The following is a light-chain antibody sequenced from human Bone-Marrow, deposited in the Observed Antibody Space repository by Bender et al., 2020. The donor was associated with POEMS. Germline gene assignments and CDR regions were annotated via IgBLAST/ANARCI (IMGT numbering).Light chain of an antibody. J-gene: IGLJ3*02. Sequence: QSALTQPASLSGSPGQSITISCTGTNSDIGTYKFVSWYQHLPGTAPKLLIYGYNNRPSGVPDRFSGSKSGTSASLAITGLQAEDEGDYYCQSYDNSLGGWVFGGGTKLTVL. CDR3: QSYDNSLGGWV. CDR2: GYN. V-gene: IGLV1-40*01. CDR1: NSDIGTYKF.